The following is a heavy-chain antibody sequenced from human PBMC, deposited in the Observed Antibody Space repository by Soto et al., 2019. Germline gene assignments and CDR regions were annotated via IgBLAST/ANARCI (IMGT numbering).Heavy chain of an antibody. CDR1: GGSISSYY. D-gene: IGHD6-19*01. CDR2: IYTSGST. Sequence: PSETLSLTCTVSGGSISSYYWSWIRQPAGKGLEWIGRIYTSGSTNYNPSLKSRVTMSVDTSKNQFSLKLSSVTTADTAVYYCARDRPGIAVAGTGYYYYYGMDVWGRGTTVTVSS. J-gene: IGHJ6*02. V-gene: IGHV4-4*07. CDR3: ARDRPGIAVAGTGYYYYYGMDV.